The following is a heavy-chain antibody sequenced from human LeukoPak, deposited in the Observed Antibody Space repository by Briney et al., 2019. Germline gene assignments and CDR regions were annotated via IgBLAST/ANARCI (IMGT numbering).Heavy chain of an antibody. CDR1: GFGFSGYG. J-gene: IGHJ4*02. Sequence: GGSLRLSCAASGFGFSGYGMHWVRQTPGKGLEWVAFIRYDGSTKDYADSVRGRFTISRDNSKNTLYLQMNSLRDEDTAVYYCAPSILGVAPPGGGANYWGQGTLVTVSS. CDR3: APSILGVAPPGGGANY. D-gene: IGHD3-3*01. CDR2: IRYDGSTK. V-gene: IGHV3-30*02.